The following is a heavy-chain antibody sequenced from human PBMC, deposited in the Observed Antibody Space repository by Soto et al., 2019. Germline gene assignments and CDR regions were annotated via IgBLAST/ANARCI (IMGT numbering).Heavy chain of an antibody. J-gene: IGHJ3*02. Sequence: SETLSLTCTVSGGSISSGGYYWSWIRQHPGKGLEWIGYIYYSGSTYYNPSLKSRVTISVDTSKNQFSLKLSSVTAADTAVYYCALYITGTTPGDAFDIWGQGAMVTVS. CDR2: IYYSGST. V-gene: IGHV4-31*03. CDR1: GGSISSGGYY. D-gene: IGHD1-20*01. CDR3: ALYITGTTPGDAFDI.